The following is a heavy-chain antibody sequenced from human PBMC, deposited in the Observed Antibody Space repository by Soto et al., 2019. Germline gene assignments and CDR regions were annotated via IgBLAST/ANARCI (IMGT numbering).Heavy chain of an antibody. CDR2: INAGNGNT. Sequence: ASVKVSCKASGYTFTSYAMHWVRQAPGQRLEWMGWINAGNGNTKYSQKFQGRVSITRDTSASTAYMELSSLRSEDTAVYYCARAWVVVTAPDYWGQGTLVTVSS. CDR3: ARAWVVVTAPDY. V-gene: IGHV1-3*01. CDR1: GYTFTSYA. D-gene: IGHD2-21*02. J-gene: IGHJ4*02.